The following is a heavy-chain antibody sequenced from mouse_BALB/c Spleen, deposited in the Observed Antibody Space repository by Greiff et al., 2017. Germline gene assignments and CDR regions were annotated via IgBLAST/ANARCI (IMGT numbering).Heavy chain of an antibody. CDR3: AITTATGGFAY. CDR2: IDPANGNT. J-gene: IGHJ3*01. D-gene: IGHD1-2*01. V-gene: IGHV14-3*02. CDR1: GFNIKDTY. Sequence: VQLQQSGAELVKPGASVKLSCTASGFNIKDTYMHWVKQRPEQGLEWSGRIDPANGNTKYDPKFQGKATITADTSSNTAYLQLSSLTSEDTAVYYCAITTATGGFAYWGQGTLVTVSA.